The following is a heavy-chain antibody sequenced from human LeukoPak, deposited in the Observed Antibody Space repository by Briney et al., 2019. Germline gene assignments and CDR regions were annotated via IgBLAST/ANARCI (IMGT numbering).Heavy chain of an antibody. CDR3: ARDYRNCSGGSCYWRHYYYGMDV. V-gene: IGHV3-11*01. Sequence: GGSLRLSCAASGFTFSDYYMSWIRQAPGKGLEWVSYISRSGSTIYYADPVKGRFTISRDNAKNSLYLQMNSLRAEDTAVYYCARDYRNCSGGSCYWRHYYYGMDVWGQGTTVTVSS. CDR2: ISRSGSTI. CDR1: GFTFSDYY. D-gene: IGHD2-15*01. J-gene: IGHJ6*02.